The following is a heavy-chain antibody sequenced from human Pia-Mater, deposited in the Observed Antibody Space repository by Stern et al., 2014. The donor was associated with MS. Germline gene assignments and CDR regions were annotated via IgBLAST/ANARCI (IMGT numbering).Heavy chain of an antibody. V-gene: IGHV1-2*06. J-gene: IGHJ6*02. CDR2: INPNSGGT. Sequence: VQLVESGAEVKKPGASVKVSCKASGYTFTGYYMHWVRQAPGQGLAWMGRINPNSGGTNYGQKFQGRVTMTRDTSISTAYMELSRLRSDDTAVYYCARSNYCSGGSCYYYYGMDVWGQGTTVTVSS. CDR1: GYTFTGYY. D-gene: IGHD2-15*01. CDR3: ARSNYCSGGSCYYYYGMDV.